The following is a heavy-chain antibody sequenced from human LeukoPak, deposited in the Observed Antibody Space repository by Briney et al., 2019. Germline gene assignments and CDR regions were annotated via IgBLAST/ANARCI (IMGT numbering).Heavy chain of an antibody. CDR3: ARGRFFQYYIAVAGTFSRLKSRGFDY. J-gene: IGHJ4*02. Sequence: GGSLRLSCAASGFTVSSNYMSWVRQAPGKGLEWVSVIYSGGSTYYADSVKGRFTISRDNAKNSLYLQMNSLRAEDTAVYYCARGRFFQYYIAVAGTFSRLKSRGFDYWGQGTLVTVSS. D-gene: IGHD6-19*01. CDR2: IYSGGST. V-gene: IGHV3-53*01. CDR1: GFTVSSNY.